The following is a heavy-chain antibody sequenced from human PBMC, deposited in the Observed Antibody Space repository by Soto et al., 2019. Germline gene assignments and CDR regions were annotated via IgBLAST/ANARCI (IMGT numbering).Heavy chain of an antibody. D-gene: IGHD2-15*01. J-gene: IGHJ4*02. V-gene: IGHV1-8*01. Sequence: ASVKVSCKASGYTFTSYDINWVRQATGQGLEWMGWMNPNSGNTGYAQKFQGRVTMTRNTSISTAYMELSSLRSEDTAVYYCARALYCSGGSCYRAFDYWGQGTLVTSPQ. CDR2: MNPNSGNT. CDR1: GYTFTSYD. CDR3: ARALYCSGGSCYRAFDY.